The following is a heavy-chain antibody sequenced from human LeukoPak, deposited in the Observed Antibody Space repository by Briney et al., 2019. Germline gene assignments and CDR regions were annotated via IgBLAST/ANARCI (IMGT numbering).Heavy chain of an antibody. D-gene: IGHD2/OR15-2a*01. V-gene: IGHV4-31*03. J-gene: IGHJ4*02. CDR2: IYHSGST. CDR1: GGSISSDGHY. Sequence: SESLSLTCTASGGSISSDGHYWSWMRQHPEKGLEWIGYIYHSGSTFYNPFLKSRVTFSVDTSETQFSLKLKSVNAADTAGYYCARDAGEYLGGTNGHYYDVWGQGTLVTVSS. CDR3: ARDAGEYLGGTNGHYYDV.